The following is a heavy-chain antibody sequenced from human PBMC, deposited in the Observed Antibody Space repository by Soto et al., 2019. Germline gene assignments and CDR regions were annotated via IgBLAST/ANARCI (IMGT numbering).Heavy chain of an antibody. V-gene: IGHV4-34*01. J-gene: IGHJ6*02. Sequence: SETLSLTCAVYGGSPSGYYWSWVRQPPGKGLEWIGEINHSGSTNYNPSLKSRVTISVDTSKNQFSLKLSSVTAADTAVYYCARSPRLIAEDYYYYYGMDVWGQGTTVTVSS. CDR3: ARSPRLIAEDYYYYYGMDV. D-gene: IGHD6-13*01. CDR2: INHSGST. CDR1: GGSPSGYY.